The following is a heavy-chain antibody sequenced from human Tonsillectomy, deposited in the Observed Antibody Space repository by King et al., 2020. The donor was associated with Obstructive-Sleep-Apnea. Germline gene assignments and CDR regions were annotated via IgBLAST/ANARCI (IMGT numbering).Heavy chain of an antibody. Sequence: VQLVESGGGLVQPGGSLRLSCAASGFSFSSVWMSWVRQAPGRGLEWVAEINEDGSQENYVDSVKARFTISRDNAKNSLYLQMNSLRAEDTAVYYCGRGPHRGAPGNHWGQGTLVSVS. CDR3: GRGPHRGAPGNH. J-gene: IGHJ5*02. D-gene: IGHD6-13*01. CDR2: INEDGSQE. CDR1: GFSFSSVW. V-gene: IGHV3-7*03.